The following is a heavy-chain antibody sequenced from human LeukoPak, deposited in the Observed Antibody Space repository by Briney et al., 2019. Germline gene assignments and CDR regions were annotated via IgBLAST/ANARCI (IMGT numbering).Heavy chain of an antibody. CDR3: ARGAWTSSFDY. V-gene: IGHV1-8*01. J-gene: IGHJ4*02. CDR2: VNPNSGNT. CDR1: GYTFTSYD. D-gene: IGHD6-6*01. Sequence: ASVKVSCKASGYTFTSYDVNWVRQATGQGLEWMGWVNPNSGNTAYAQNFQGRVTMTRGTSINTAYMELSSLRSEDTAVYYCARGAWTSSFDYWGQGTLVTVSS.